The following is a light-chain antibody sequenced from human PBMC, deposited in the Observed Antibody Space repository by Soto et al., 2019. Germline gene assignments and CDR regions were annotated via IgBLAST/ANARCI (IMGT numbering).Light chain of an antibody. CDR3: QQYGGSPYT. Sequence: DIVLTQSPGTLSLSPGERATLSCRASQSVNSRNLAWFQQQPGQAPRLLIYGASSRATGIPDRFSGSGSGKAFTLTISRLEPEDSALYYCQQYGGSPYTFGQGTKLEIK. CDR2: GAS. J-gene: IGKJ2*01. V-gene: IGKV3-20*01. CDR1: QSVNSRN.